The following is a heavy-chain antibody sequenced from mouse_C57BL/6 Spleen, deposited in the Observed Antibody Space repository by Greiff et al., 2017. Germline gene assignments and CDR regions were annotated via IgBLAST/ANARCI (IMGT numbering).Heavy chain of an antibody. CDR3: ASKRTGTPFDY. V-gene: IGHV1-22*01. Sequence: EVKLMESGPELVKPGASVKMSCKASGYTFTDYNMHWVKQSHGQSLEWIGYINPNNGGTSYNQKFKGKATLTVNKSSSTAYMELRSLTSEDSAVYYCASKRTGTPFDYWGQGTTLTVSS. J-gene: IGHJ2*01. CDR2: INPNNGGT. CDR1: GYTFTDYN. D-gene: IGHD4-1*01.